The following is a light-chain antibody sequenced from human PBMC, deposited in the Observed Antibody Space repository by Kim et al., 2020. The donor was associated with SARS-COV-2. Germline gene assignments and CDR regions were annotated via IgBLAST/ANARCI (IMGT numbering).Light chain of an antibody. CDR3: QSYNRDNVL. CDR2: EDD. J-gene: IGLJ2*01. V-gene: IGLV6-57*01. Sequence: TVTTSATPIRGSIDDNCWQWYQRRPGGNPTTVIYEDDQRPSGVSDRFSGSIDNSSNSASLTISGLRTEDEADYYCQSYNRDNVLFGGGTQLTVL. CDR1: RGSIDDNC.